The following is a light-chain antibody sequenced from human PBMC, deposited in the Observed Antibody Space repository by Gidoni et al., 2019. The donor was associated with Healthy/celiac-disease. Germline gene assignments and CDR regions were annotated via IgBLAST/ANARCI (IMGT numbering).Light chain of an antibody. V-gene: IGKV2-28*01. Sequence: VMTQSPLSLPVTLGVPASIACRSSQSLLHSNGYNYLDWYLQKQGQSPQLLIYLGSNRASGVPDRFSGSGSGTDFTLKISRVEAEDVGVYYCMQALQTPXTFGQGTKVEIK. CDR1: QSLLHSNGYNY. J-gene: IGKJ1*01. CDR2: LGS. CDR3: MQALQTPXT.